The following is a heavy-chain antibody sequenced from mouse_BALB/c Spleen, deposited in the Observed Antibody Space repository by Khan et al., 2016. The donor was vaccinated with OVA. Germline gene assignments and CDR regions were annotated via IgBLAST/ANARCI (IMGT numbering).Heavy chain of an antibody. CDR3: AREGLRGVGLDY. CDR2: IYPGDDST. J-gene: IGHJ4*01. CDR1: GYTFTDYD. V-gene: IGHV1-85*01. Sequence: QVQLQQSGPELVKPGSLVKISCKASGYTFTDYDINWVMQRPGQGLEWIGWIYPGDDSTKYNENFKGKATLTVDTSSNTAYMQLNSLTSEKSAVYFCAREGLRGVGLDYWGQGTSVTVSS. D-gene: IGHD2-4*01.